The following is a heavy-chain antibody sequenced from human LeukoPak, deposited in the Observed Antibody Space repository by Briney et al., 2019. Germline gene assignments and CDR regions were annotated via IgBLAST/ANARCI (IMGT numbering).Heavy chain of an antibody. J-gene: IGHJ6*03. CDR2: IIPIFGTA. CDR3: ARDLHPYPDYYYYYMDV. D-gene: IGHD4-11*01. CDR1: GGTFSSYA. V-gene: IGHV1-69*13. Sequence: SVKVSCKPSGGTFSSYAISWVRQAPGQGLEWMGGIIPIFGTANYAQKFQGRVTITADESTSTAYMELSSLRSEDTAVYYCARDLHPYPDYYYYYMDVWGKGTTVTVSS.